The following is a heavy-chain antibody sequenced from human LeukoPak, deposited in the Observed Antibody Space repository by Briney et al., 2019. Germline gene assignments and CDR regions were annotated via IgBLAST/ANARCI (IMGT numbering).Heavy chain of an antibody. CDR1: GGTFSSYA. J-gene: IGHJ4*02. D-gene: IGHD6-19*01. CDR3: ARSRSIAVAGRREFDY. CDR2: IIPIFGTA. Sequence: ASVKVSCKASGGTFSSYAISWVRQAPGQGLGWMGGIIPIFGTANYAQKFQGRVTITADESTSTAYMELSSLRSEGTAVYYCARSRSIAVAGRREFDYWGQGTLVTVSS. V-gene: IGHV1-69*13.